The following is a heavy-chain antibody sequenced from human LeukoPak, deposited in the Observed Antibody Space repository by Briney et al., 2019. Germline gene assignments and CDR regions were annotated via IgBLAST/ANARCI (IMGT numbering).Heavy chain of an antibody. CDR3: AASYYYYSSGPRPYYFDF. V-gene: IGHV4-59*08. Sequence: SETLSLTCTVSGGSISTYYWSWIRQPPGKGLEWIGYIYYSGSTNYNPSLKSRVTISVDTSKNQFSLKLSSATAADTAVYYCAASYYYYSSGPRPYYFDFWGQGTLVTVSS. J-gene: IGHJ4*02. D-gene: IGHD3-22*01. CDR2: IYYSGST. CDR1: GGSISTYY.